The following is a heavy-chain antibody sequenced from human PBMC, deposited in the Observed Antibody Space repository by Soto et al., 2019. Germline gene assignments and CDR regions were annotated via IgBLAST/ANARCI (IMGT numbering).Heavy chain of an antibody. CDR2: IIPILDSA. Sequence: QVQLEQSGAEVKEPGSSVKVSCKASGGTCSRSAISWVRQAPGQGLEWMGGIIPILDSATYAQKFQGRLTITADESTSTAYLELTSLKFDDTAAYYCARDISFEYWAQGTLVTVSS. V-gene: IGHV1-69*01. J-gene: IGHJ4*02. CDR3: ARDISFEY. CDR1: GGTCSRSA.